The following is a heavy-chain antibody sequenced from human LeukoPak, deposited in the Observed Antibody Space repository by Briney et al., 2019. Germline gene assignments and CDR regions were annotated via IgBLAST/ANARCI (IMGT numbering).Heavy chain of an antibody. Sequence: PGGSLRLSCAASGFTFSSYEMNWVRQAPGKGLEWVSYISSSGSTIYYADSVKGRLTISRDNAKNSLYLQMNSLRAEDTAVYYCARDSGYCSGGSCYSFDYWGQGTLVTVSS. D-gene: IGHD2-15*01. CDR2: ISSSGSTI. CDR1: GFTFSSYE. CDR3: ARDSGYCSGGSCYSFDY. V-gene: IGHV3-48*03. J-gene: IGHJ4*02.